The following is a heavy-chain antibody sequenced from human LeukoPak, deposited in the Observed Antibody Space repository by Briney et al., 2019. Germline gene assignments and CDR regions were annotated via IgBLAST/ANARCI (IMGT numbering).Heavy chain of an antibody. J-gene: IGHJ4*02. CDR1: GFTFSSYS. CDR2: ISSSSNYI. D-gene: IGHD3-10*01. Sequence: GGSLRLCCAASGFTFSSYSMNWGRQAPGKGLEWVSYISSSSNYINYADSVKGRFTISRDNAKNSLYLQMNSLRAEDTAVYYCARDESLVRGAAFDYWGQGTLVTVSS. CDR3: ARDESLVRGAAFDY. V-gene: IGHV3-21*01.